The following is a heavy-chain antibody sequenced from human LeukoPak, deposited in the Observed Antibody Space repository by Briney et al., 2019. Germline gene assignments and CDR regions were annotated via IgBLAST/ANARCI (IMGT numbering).Heavy chain of an antibody. CDR1: GFSLSTSGMC. J-gene: IGHJ4*02. CDR3: ARTSMVRGVIIVDY. V-gene: IGHV2-70*11. CDR2: IDWDDDK. D-gene: IGHD3-10*01. Sequence: VSGPTLVNPTQTLTLTCTFSGFSLSTSGMCVSWIRQPPGKALEWLARIDWDDDKYYSTSLKTRLTISKATSKNQVVLTMTNMDPVDTATYYCARTSMVRGVIIVDYWGQGTLVTVSS.